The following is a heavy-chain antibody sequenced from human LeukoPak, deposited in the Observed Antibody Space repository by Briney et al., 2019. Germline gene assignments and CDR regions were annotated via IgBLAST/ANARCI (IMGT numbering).Heavy chain of an antibody. CDR3: ARLMGGSYYYYYYYGMDV. D-gene: IGHD1-26*01. CDR1: GYSLSSGYY. V-gene: IGHV4-38-2*02. CDR2: IYHSGST. J-gene: IGHJ6*02. Sequence: SETLSLTCSVSGYSLSSGYYWGWIRQPPGKGLEWIGSIYHSGSTYYNPSLKSRVTISVDTSKNQFSLKLSSVTAADTAVYYCARLMGGSYYYYYYYGMDVWGQGTTVTVSS.